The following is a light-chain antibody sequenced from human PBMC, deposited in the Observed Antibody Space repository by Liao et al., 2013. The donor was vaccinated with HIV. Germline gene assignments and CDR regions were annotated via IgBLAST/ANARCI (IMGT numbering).Light chain of an antibody. CDR2: DDT. V-gene: IGLV3-1*01. CDR1: KLGNKF. Sequence: SYELTQPPSVSVSPGQTATFTCSGDKLGNKFASWYQHKPGQSPMLVIYDDTKRPSGIPERFSGSNSGNTATLTVSGTQAMDEADYYCQAWDISTHVVFGGGTTLTVL. J-gene: IGLJ2*01. CDR3: QAWDISTHVV.